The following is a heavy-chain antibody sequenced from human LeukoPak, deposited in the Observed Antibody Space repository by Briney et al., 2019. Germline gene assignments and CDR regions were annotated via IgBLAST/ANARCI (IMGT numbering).Heavy chain of an antibody. J-gene: IGHJ4*02. CDR2: ISHDGNNR. Sequence: GGSLRLSCAASGFTFRNYAMHWVRQAPGKGLEWVAVISHDGNNRVYSDSVQGRFTISRDDSENTLYLQMNSLRPDDTAVYYCARESYCTRNTCYRAFDYWGQGSLVTVSS. D-gene: IGHD2-2*01. V-gene: IGHV3-30-3*01. CDR1: GFTFRNYA. CDR3: ARESYCTRNTCYRAFDY.